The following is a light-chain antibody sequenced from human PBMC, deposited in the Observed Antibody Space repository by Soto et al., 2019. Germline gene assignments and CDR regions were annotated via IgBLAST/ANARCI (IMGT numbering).Light chain of an antibody. CDR3: QQYNNWPPVT. CDR1: QSVSSN. V-gene: IGKV3-15*01. CDR2: GAS. J-gene: IGKJ1*01. Sequence: EIVITQSPPTLSVSPGERATLSCRASQSVSSNLAWYQQKPGQAPRLLIYGASTRATGIPARFSGSGSGTELTLTISSLQSADFAVYYCQQYNNWPPVTFGQGTKVDIK.